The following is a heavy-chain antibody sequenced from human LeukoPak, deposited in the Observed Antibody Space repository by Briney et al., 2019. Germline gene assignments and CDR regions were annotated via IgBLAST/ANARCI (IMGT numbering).Heavy chain of an antibody. CDR2: IRYNGNDN. D-gene: IGHD5-12*01. CDR3: AKDGGYDTPYFDY. CDR1: GFTFETFG. V-gene: IGHV3-30*02. J-gene: IGHJ4*02. Sequence: GGSLKLSCAASGFTFETFGMHWVRQAPGKGLEWVTFIRYNGNDNYNADSVKGRFTISRDNSKNMLYLQMNSLRAEDTAVYYCAKDGGYDTPYFDYWGQGTLVTVSS.